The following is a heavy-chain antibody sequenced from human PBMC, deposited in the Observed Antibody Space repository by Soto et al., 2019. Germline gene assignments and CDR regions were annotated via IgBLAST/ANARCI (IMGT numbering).Heavy chain of an antibody. V-gene: IGHV3-33*01. CDR1: GFTFSSYG. CDR3: ARWYRIQLWHTPDY. D-gene: IGHD5-18*01. J-gene: IGHJ4*02. CDR2: IWYDGSNK. Sequence: QVQLVESGGGVVQPGRSLRLSCAASGFTFSSYGMHWVRQAPGKGLEWVAVIWYDGSNKYYADSVKGRFTISRDNSKNTLYLQMNSLRAEDTAVYYCARWYRIQLWHTPDYWGQGTLVTVSS.